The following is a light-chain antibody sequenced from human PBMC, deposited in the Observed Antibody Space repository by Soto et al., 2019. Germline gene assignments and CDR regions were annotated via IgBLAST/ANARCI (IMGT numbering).Light chain of an antibody. CDR3: ASWDDSLNGPV. J-gene: IGLJ2*01. CDR2: RTN. CDR1: NSNVGSNT. V-gene: IGLV1-44*01. Sequence: QSVLTQPPSVSGTPGQRVTISCSGSNSNVGSNTVNWYHHLPGTAPKLLIYRTNERPSGVPDRFSGSKSGTSASLAVSGLQSEDEADYYCASWDDSLNGPVFGGGTKLTVL.